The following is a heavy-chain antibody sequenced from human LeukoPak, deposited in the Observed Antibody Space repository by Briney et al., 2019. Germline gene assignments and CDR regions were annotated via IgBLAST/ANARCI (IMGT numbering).Heavy chain of an antibody. CDR3: ARQSGSSTWSFDY. Sequence: SETLSLTCAVYGGSFSGYYWSWIRQPPGKGLEWIGEINHSGSVHYNPSLKRRVTISLDTSKDQFSLKLSSVTAADTAVYYCARQSGSSTWSFDYWGQGTLVTVSS. J-gene: IGHJ4*02. CDR1: GGSFSGYY. D-gene: IGHD6-13*01. V-gene: IGHV4-34*01. CDR2: INHSGSV.